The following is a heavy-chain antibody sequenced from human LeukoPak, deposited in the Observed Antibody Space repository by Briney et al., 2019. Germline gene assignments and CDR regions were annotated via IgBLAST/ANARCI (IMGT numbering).Heavy chain of an antibody. J-gene: IGHJ6*02. D-gene: IGHD3-10*01. Sequence: ASVKVSCKASGGTFSSYAISWVRQAPGQGLEWMGRIIPIFGIANYAQKFQGRVTITADKSTSTAYMELSSLRSEDTAVYYCASLKTMVQGVIIEYGMDVWGQGTTVTVSS. CDR2: IIPIFGIA. CDR1: GGTFSSYA. CDR3: ASLKTMVQGVIIEYGMDV. V-gene: IGHV1-69*04.